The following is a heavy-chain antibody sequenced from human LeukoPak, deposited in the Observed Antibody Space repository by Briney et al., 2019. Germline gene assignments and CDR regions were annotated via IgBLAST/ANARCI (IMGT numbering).Heavy chain of an antibody. D-gene: IGHD3-22*01. Sequence: PSETLSLTCTVSGGSISSSSYYWGWIRQPPGKGLEWIGSIYYSGSTYYNPSLKSRVTISVDTSKNQFSLKLSSVTAADTAVYYCAREGLGDYYYDSSGGFDYWGQGPWSPSPQ. CDR1: GGSISSSSYY. CDR3: AREGLGDYYYDSSGGFDY. J-gene: IGHJ4*02. CDR2: IYYSGST. V-gene: IGHV4-39*07.